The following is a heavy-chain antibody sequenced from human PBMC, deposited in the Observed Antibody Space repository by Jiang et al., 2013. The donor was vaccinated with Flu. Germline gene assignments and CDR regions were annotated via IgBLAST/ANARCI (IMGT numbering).Heavy chain of an antibody. Sequence: SQTLSLTCSVSGGSISSGGYHWGWIRQPPGKGLEWIGRIYYTGEHLLQSVPQESSHHISGQVQKPLSLKLTSVTAADTAVYYCARREFATSPFDPWGQGALVTVSS. CDR3: ARREFATSPFDP. CDR1: GGSISSGGYH. J-gene: IGHJ5*02. CDR2: IYYTGEH. V-gene: IGHV4-39*07. D-gene: IGHD3-10*01.